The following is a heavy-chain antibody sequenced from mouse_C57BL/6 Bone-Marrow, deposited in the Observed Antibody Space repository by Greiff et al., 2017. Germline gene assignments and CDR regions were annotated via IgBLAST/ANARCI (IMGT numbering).Heavy chain of an antibody. V-gene: IGHV1-54*01. J-gene: IGHJ3*01. CDR2: INPGSGGT. Sequence: VQLQQSGAELVRPGTSVKVSCKASGYAFTNYLIEWVKQRPGQGLEWIGVINPGSGGTNYNEKFKGKATLTADKSSSTAYMQLSRLASEDSAVYFGTRSKNWDSWFAYWCQGTLVTVSA. CDR1: GYAFTNYL. D-gene: IGHD4-1*01. CDR3: TRSKNWDSWFAY.